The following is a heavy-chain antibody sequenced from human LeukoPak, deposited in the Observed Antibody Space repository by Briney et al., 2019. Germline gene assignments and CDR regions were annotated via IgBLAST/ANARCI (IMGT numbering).Heavy chain of an antibody. CDR2: ISSSSSYI. CDR1: GFTFSSYS. V-gene: IGHV3-21*01. J-gene: IGHJ4*02. CDR3: ARDYMVRGVIGY. D-gene: IGHD3-10*01. Sequence: PGGSLRLSCAAYGFTFSSYSMNWVRQAPGKGLEWVSSISSSSSYIYYEDSVKGRFTISRDNAKNSLYLQMNSLRAEDTAVYYCARDYMVRGVIGYWGQGTLVTVSS.